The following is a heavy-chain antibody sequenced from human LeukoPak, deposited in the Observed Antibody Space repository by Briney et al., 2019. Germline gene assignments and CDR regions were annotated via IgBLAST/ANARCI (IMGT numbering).Heavy chain of an antibody. Sequence: PGGSLRLSCAASGLTFSNYNMNWVRQAPGEGREWVSYISISGRIYYADSVKGRFTISRDNVKNSLDLQMNSLGAEDTAVYYCAREDVYTAMFDYWGQGTLVTVSS. CDR3: AREDVYTAMFDY. J-gene: IGHJ4*02. V-gene: IGHV3-48*01. D-gene: IGHD5-18*01. CDR2: ISISGRI. CDR1: GLTFSNYN.